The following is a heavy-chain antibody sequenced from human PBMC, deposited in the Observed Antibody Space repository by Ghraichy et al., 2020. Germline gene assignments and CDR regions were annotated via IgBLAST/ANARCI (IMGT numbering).Heavy chain of an antibody. CDR2: INHSGST. CDR1: GGSFSGYY. CDR3: ARGRNWGFYAFDI. J-gene: IGHJ3*02. D-gene: IGHD7-27*01. Sequence: SETLSLTCAVYGGSFSGYYWSWIRQPPGKGLEWIGEINHSGSTNYNPSLKSRVTISVDTSKNQFSLKLSSVTAADTAVYYCARGRNWGFYAFDIWGQGTMVTVSS. V-gene: IGHV4-34*01.